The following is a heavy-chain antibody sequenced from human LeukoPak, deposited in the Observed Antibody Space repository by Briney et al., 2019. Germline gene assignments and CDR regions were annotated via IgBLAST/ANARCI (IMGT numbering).Heavy chain of an antibody. V-gene: IGHV3-23*01. CDR1: GFTFSSYA. D-gene: IGHD6-6*01. Sequence: GSLRLSCAASGFTFSSYAMSWVRQAPGKGLEWVSAISGSGGSTYYADSVKGRFTISRDNSKNTLYLQMNSLRAEDTAVYYCARGQLAARIPRYYYYYMDVWGKGTTVTVSS. J-gene: IGHJ6*03. CDR3: ARGQLAARIPRYYYYYMDV. CDR2: ISGSGGST.